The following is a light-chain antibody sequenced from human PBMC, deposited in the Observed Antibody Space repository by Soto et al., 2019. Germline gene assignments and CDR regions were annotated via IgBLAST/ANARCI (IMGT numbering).Light chain of an antibody. CDR1: SSNIGRNT. J-gene: IGLJ1*01. CDR3: AAWDDSLNAL. V-gene: IGLV1-44*01. Sequence: QSVLTQPPSASGTPGQRVTISCSGSSSNIGRNTVNWYQQLPGTAPKLLIYSNNQRPSGVPDRFSGSKSGTSASLAISGLQSEDEADYYCAAWDDSLNALFGTGTKVTVL. CDR2: SNN.